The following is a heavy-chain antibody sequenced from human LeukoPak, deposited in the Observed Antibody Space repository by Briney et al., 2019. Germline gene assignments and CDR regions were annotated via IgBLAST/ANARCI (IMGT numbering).Heavy chain of an antibody. D-gene: IGHD3-10*01. CDR1: EFTFNRYW. V-gene: IGHV3-7*04. Sequence: PGGSLRLSCAASEFTFNRYWMSWVRQAPGKGLQWVANIKQDGSEAHYVDPVKGRFTISRDNAKNSLSLQMNSLNVDDTGVYFCTRDALFGSGRTHLDFWSQGTLVSVSS. CDR3: TRDALFGSGRTHLDF. J-gene: IGHJ4*02. CDR2: IKQDGSEA.